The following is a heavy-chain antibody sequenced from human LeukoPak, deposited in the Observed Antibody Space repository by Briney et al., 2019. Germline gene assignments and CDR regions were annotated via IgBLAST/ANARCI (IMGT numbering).Heavy chain of an antibody. CDR3: ARGGKYYDSSGSFYYYYMDV. V-gene: IGHV1-18*01. D-gene: IGHD3-22*01. CDR1: GYTFTTYG. J-gene: IGHJ6*03. Sequence: ASVTVSCKPSGYTFTTYGIPWVRQAPGQGLEWMGWITHNNGNINYEQKFQGRFTMTTDTSTTTAYMELRSLRSDDTAVYYCARGGKYYDSSGSFYYYYMDVWGKGTTVTVSS. CDR2: ITHNNGNI.